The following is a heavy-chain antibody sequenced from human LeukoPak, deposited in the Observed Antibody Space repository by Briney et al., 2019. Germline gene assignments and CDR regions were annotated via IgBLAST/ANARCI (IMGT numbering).Heavy chain of an antibody. Sequence: NASETLSLTCNVSGDSIGRSTYYWCWVRQTPEKGLEWIGSIFYNGRTYYTPSLQSRVIMSLDTSKNQFSLRLTSVTAADTAVYYCARQVAVVEPTDPNWFDSWGQGTLVTASS. V-gene: IGHV4-39*07. J-gene: IGHJ5*01. CDR1: GDSIGRSTYY. CDR2: IFYNGRT. CDR3: ARQVAVVEPTDPNWFDS. D-gene: IGHD2-15*01.